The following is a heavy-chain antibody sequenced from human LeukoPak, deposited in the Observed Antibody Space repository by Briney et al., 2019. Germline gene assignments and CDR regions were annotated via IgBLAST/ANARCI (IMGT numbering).Heavy chain of an antibody. Sequence: ASVKVSCKASGYTFTGYYMHWVRQAPGQGLAWMGWINPNSGGTNYAQKFQGRVTMTRDTSISTAYMELSRLRSDDTAVYYCARDREMATNRYYFDYWGQGTLVTVSS. V-gene: IGHV1-2*02. CDR2: INPNSGGT. D-gene: IGHD5-24*01. CDR1: GYTFTGYY. CDR3: ARDREMATNRYYFDY. J-gene: IGHJ4*02.